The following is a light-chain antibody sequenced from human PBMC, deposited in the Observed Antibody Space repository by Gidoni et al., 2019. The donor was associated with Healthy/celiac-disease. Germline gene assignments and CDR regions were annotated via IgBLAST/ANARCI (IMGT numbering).Light chain of an antibody. J-gene: IGKJ2*01. V-gene: IGKV1-39*01. CDR2: SAA. CDR1: QSISSY. Sequence: DIQMDQSPSSLSASVGDRVTITCRASQSISSYLYGYQQKPGKAPKLLISSAASLQSGVPSRFIGSRSGADFTLTIISLLPEDFATYYCHQSYSTPPTFGQGTKLEIK. CDR3: HQSYSTPPT.